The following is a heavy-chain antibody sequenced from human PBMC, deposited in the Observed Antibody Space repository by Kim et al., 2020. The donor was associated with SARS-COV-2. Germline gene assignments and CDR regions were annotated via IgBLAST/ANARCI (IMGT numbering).Heavy chain of an antibody. V-gene: IGHV3-48*02. Sequence: SLKGRFTISSEDAKNSLYLQMNGLRDEDTAVYYCARDPSSIVGAPRLFVYWGQGTLVTVSS. CDR3: ARDPSSIVGAPRLFVY. J-gene: IGHJ4*02. D-gene: IGHD1-26*01.